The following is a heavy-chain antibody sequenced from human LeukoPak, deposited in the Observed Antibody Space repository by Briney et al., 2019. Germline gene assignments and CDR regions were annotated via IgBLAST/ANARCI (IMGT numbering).Heavy chain of an antibody. CDR1: GFTFSTYT. D-gene: IGHD2-2*01. Sequence: GRSLRLSCAASGFTFSTYTMNWVRQAPGKGLEWVSSISSSSNNINYADSVKGRSTISRDNAMNSVHLQMNSLRVEDTAVYYCARGYQRPDYWGQGTLITVSS. J-gene: IGHJ4*02. V-gene: IGHV3-21*01. CDR3: ARGYQRPDY. CDR2: ISSSSNNI.